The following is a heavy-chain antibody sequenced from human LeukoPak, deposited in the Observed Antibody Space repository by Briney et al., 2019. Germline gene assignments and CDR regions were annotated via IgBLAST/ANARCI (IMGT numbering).Heavy chain of an antibody. CDR1: GGSISSSNW. J-gene: IGHJ5*02. CDR2: IYYSGST. Sequence: PSGTPSLTCAVSGGSISSSNWWSWVRQPPGKGLEWIGSIYYSGSTSYNPSLKSRVTTSLDTSKNQFSLKLTSVTAADTAVYYCARKGYSISWYSPWGQGTLVTVSS. D-gene: IGHD6-13*01. CDR3: ARKGYSISWYSP. V-gene: IGHV4-4*02.